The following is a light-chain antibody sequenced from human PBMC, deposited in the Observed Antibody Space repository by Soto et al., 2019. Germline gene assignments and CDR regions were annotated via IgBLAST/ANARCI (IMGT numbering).Light chain of an antibody. J-gene: IGKJ5*01. CDR1: QSVSSNY. V-gene: IGKV3D-20*02. Sequence: EIVMTQSPATLSVSSGERATLSCRASQSVSSNYLAWYQQRPGQAPRLLIYDSTNRAAGIPARFSGSRSGTDFTLTISSVEPEDFAMYYCHQRNQFGQGTRLEIK. CDR2: DST. CDR3: HQRNQ.